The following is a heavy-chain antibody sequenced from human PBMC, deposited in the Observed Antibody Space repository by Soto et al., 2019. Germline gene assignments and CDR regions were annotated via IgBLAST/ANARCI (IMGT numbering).Heavy chain of an antibody. CDR2: IYYSGST. Sequence: QVQLQESGPGLVKPSQTLSLTCTVSGGSISSGGYYWSWIRQHPGKGLEWIGYIYYSGSTYYNPALKSRVNITVDTSKNQLPLKLRSVTAADTAVYYCAKTYSSSWYFDPWGQGTLVTVSS. CDR3: AKTYSSSWYFDP. CDR1: GGSISSGGYY. J-gene: IGHJ5*02. V-gene: IGHV4-31*03. D-gene: IGHD6-13*01.